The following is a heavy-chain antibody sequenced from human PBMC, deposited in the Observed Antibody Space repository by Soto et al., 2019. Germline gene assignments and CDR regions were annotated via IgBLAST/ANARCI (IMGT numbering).Heavy chain of an antibody. CDR2: VSTYDGNT. CDR3: ARDEEDANLMIVVLPGDY. D-gene: IGHD2-21*01. CDR1: GYRFSRYG. Sequence: QVQLVQSGGEVKEPGASVKVSCKASGYRFSRYGINWVRQPPGQGLEWRGWVSTYDGNTQYAQKFQGRITMTTDTSTNTVYLELRSLTSDDTAVYYCARDEEDANLMIVVLPGDYWGQGTLVSVSS. J-gene: IGHJ4*02. V-gene: IGHV1-18*01.